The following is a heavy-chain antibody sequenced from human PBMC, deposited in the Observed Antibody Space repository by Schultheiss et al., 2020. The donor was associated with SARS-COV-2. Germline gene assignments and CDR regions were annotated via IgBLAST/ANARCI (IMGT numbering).Heavy chain of an antibody. CDR2: IYHSGST. CDR3: ARALYPTTTVTTRWFDP. Sequence: GSLRLSCAVSGGSISSSNWWSWVLQPPGKGLEWFGEIYHSGSTNYNPSLKSRVTISVDKSKNQFSLKLSSVTAADTAVYYCARALYPTTTVTTRWFDPWGQGTLVTVSS. D-gene: IGHD4-17*01. V-gene: IGHV4-4*02. CDR1: GGSISSSNW. J-gene: IGHJ5*02.